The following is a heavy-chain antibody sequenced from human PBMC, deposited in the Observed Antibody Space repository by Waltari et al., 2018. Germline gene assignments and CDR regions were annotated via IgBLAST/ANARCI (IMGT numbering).Heavy chain of an antibody. CDR1: GFTFSNYW. D-gene: IGHD5-12*01. CDR3: ARAGLPSAAWPYYSYAVDV. V-gene: IGHV3-74*01. Sequence: EVQLVESGGGLVQPGGSLRLSCAASGFTFSNYWMHWVRQTPGKGLVWVSRINSEGTTTTYADSVKGRFAISRDNAKNTLYLQVNSLRAEDTAVYYCARAGLPSAAWPYYSYAVDVWGQGTTVTVSS. J-gene: IGHJ6*02. CDR2: INSEGTTT.